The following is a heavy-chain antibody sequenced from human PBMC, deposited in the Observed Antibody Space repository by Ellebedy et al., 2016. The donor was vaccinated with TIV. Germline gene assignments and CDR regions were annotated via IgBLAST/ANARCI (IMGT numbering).Heavy chain of an antibody. J-gene: IGHJ4*02. D-gene: IGHD3-9*01. V-gene: IGHV3-23*01. CDR1: GFPFSSYA. CDR3: ASNYATYYDILTGYVFDY. Sequence: GGSLRLXCAASGFPFSSYAMSWVRQAPGKGLEWVSAISDAGVSTYYADSVKGRFTISRDNSKNTLYLQMNSLRAEDTAVYYCASNYATYYDILTGYVFDYWGQGTLVTVSS. CDR2: ISDAGVST.